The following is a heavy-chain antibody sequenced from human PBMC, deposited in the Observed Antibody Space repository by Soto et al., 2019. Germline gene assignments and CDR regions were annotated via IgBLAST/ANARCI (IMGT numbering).Heavy chain of an antibody. J-gene: IGHJ5*02. CDR2: INPSSGGT. V-gene: IGHV1-2*02. Sequence: ASVKVSCKASGYTFTGYYMHWVRQAPGQGLEWMGWINPSSGGTNYAQKFQGRVTMTRDTSISTAYMELSRLRSDDTAVYYCARSPYSSSWYLNWFDPWGQGTLVTVSS. CDR1: GYTFTGYY. D-gene: IGHD6-13*01. CDR3: ARSPYSSSWYLNWFDP.